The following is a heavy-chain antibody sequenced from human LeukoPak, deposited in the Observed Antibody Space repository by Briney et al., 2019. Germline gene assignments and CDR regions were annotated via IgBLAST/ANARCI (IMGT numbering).Heavy chain of an antibody. D-gene: IGHD2-15*01. V-gene: IGHV1-69*04. CDR3: ARGYSCSGGSCYPEWFDP. CDR2: IIPILGIA. Sequence: SVKVSCKASGGTFSSYAISWVRQAPGQGLEWMGRIIPILGIANYAQKFQGRVTITADKSTSTAYMELSSLRSEDTAVYYCARGYSCSGGSCYPEWFDPWGQGTLVTVSS. J-gene: IGHJ5*02. CDR1: GGTFSSYA.